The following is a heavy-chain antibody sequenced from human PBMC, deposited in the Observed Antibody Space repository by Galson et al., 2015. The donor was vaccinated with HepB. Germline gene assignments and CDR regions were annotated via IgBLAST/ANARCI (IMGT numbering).Heavy chain of an antibody. Sequence: SVKVSCKASGYSFTSYAISWVRQAPGQGLEWMGWIGTYNGDTNYEQKFQGRVTMTTDTSTSTAYMELRSLRSDDAAVYYCARVVRAGAPGAPYFDYWGQGTLVTVSS. J-gene: IGHJ4*02. CDR2: IGTYNGDT. D-gene: IGHD6-13*01. V-gene: IGHV1-18*01. CDR1: GYSFTSYA. CDR3: ARVVRAGAPGAPYFDY.